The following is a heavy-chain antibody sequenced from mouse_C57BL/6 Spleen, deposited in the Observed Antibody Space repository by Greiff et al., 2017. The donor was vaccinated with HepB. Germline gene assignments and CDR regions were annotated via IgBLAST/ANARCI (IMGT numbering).Heavy chain of an antibody. Sequence: QVQLQQSGAELAKPGASVKLSCKASGYTFTSYWMHWVKQRPGQGLEWIGYINPSSGYTKYTQKFKDKATLTADKSSSTAYMQLSSLTYEDSAVYSVAKSPRGREGYFDVWGKGTTVTVSS. CDR1: GYTFTSYW. V-gene: IGHV1-7*01. CDR2: INPSSGYT. D-gene: IGHD3-1*01. J-gene: IGHJ1*03. CDR3: AKSPRGREGYFDV.